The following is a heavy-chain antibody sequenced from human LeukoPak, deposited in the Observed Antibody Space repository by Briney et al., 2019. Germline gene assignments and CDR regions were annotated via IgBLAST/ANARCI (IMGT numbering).Heavy chain of an antibody. V-gene: IGHV4-4*07. CDR2: IYTSGST. CDR3: ARESFGYFLYYYYYMDV. D-gene: IGHD2/OR15-2a*01. J-gene: IGHJ6*03. CDR1: GGSISSYY. Sequence: PSETLSLTCTVSGGSISSYYWSWIRQPAGKGLEWIGRIYTSGSTNYNPSLKSRVTMSVDTSKNQFSLKLSSVTAADTAVYYCARESFGYFLYYYYYMDVWGKGTTVTVSS.